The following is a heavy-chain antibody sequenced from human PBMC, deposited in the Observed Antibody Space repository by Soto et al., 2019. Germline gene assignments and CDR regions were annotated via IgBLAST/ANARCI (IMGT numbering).Heavy chain of an antibody. CDR2: IYYTGTT. Sequence: PSETLSLTCTVSGGSISSYYWSWIRQPPGKGLEWIGYIYYTGTTNYNPSLKSRVTISVDTSKNQFSLKLSSVTTADTAVYYCTKLKWAEYGGIFDPCGQRNLVPVSA. V-gene: IGHV4-59*01. CDR3: TKLKWAEYGGIFDP. D-gene: IGHD2-15*01. CDR1: GGSISSYY. J-gene: IGHJ5*02.